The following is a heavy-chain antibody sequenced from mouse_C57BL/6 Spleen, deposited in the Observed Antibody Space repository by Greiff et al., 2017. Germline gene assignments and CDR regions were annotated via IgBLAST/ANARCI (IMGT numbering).Heavy chain of an antibody. CDR1: GYTFTDYY. D-gene: IGHD2-3*01. CDR3: ARDGNLLGDGYYDAMDY. J-gene: IGHJ4*01. CDR2: INPNTGGT. Sequence: EVQLQQSGPELVKPGASVKIPCKASGYTFTDYYMDWVKQSHGKSLEWIGEINPNTGGTIYNQKFKGKATLTVDKSSSTAYMELRSLTSEDTAVYYCARDGNLLGDGYYDAMDYWGQGTSVTVSS. V-gene: IGHV1-18*01.